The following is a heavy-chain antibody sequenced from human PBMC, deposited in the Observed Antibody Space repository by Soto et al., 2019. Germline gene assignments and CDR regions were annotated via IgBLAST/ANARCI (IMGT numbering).Heavy chain of an antibody. CDR2: IYYSGST. D-gene: IGHD3-3*01. CDR1: GGSISSGGYY. CDR3: ARGADYDFWSGSPPEDY. Sequence: SETLSLTCTVSGGSISSGGYYWSWIRQHPGKGLEWIGYIYYSGSTYYNPSLKSRVTISVDTSKNQFSLKLSSVTAADTAVYYCARGADYDFWSGSPPEDYWGQGTLVTVSS. V-gene: IGHV4-31*03. J-gene: IGHJ4*02.